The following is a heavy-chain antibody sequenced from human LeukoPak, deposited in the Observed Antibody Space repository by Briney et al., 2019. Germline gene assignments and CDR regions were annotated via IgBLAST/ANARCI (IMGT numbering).Heavy chain of an antibody. J-gene: IGHJ4*02. Sequence: GASVKVSCKASGGTFSSYAISWVRQAPGQGLEWMGRIIPIFGTANYAQKFQGRVTITTDESTSTAYMELSSLRSEDTAVYYCARDSSPTFQYYYDSSGYAHWGQGTLVTVSS. CDR2: IIPIFGTA. CDR1: GGTFSSYA. V-gene: IGHV1-69*05. CDR3: ARDSSPTFQYYYDSSGYAH. D-gene: IGHD3-22*01.